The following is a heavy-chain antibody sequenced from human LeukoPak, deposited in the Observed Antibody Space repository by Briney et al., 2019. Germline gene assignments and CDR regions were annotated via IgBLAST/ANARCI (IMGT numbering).Heavy chain of an antibody. D-gene: IGHD6-19*01. Sequence: GGSLRLSCAASGFTFSSYSMNWVRQAPGKGLEWVSSISTTGSYIYYADSVKGRFTISRDNAKNSLYLEMNSLRAEDTAVYYCARDLLAGLGFIRYFHHWGQGTLVTVSS. V-gene: IGHV3-21*01. CDR2: ISTTGSYI. CDR3: ARDLLAGLGFIRYFHH. CDR1: GFTFSSYS. J-gene: IGHJ1*01.